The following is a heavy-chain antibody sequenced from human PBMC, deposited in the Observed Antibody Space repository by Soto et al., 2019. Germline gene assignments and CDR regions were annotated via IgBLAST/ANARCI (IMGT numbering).Heavy chain of an antibody. J-gene: IGHJ4*02. Sequence: EVQLVESGGGLVKPGGSVRLSCAASGFTFSSYSMNWVRQAPGKGLEWVSSISSSSSYIYYADSVKGRFTISRDNAKNSLYLQMNSLRAEDTAVYYCASPSIYDSSGYTYWGQGTLVTVSS. CDR1: GFTFSSYS. D-gene: IGHD3-22*01. CDR3: ASPSIYDSSGYTY. CDR2: ISSSSSYI. V-gene: IGHV3-21*01.